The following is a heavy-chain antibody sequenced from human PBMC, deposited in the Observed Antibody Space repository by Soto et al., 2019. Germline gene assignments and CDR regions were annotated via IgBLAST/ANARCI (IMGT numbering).Heavy chain of an antibody. CDR2: IYYSGST. CDR3: ARDRPSYTYYYDSRSSAFDI. CDR1: GGSISSGGYY. D-gene: IGHD3-22*01. J-gene: IGHJ3*02. Sequence: SETLSLTCTVSGGSISSGGYYWSWIRQHPGKGLEWIGYIYYSGSTYYNPSLKSRVTISVDTSKNQFSLKLSSVTAADTAVHYCARDRPSYTYYYDSRSSAFDIWGQGTMVTVSS. V-gene: IGHV4-31*03.